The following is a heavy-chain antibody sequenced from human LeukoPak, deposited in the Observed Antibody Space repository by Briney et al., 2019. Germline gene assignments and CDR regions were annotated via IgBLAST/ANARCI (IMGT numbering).Heavy chain of an antibody. J-gene: IGHJ4*02. CDR1: GGSISSYY. Sequence: SETLSLTCTVSGGSISSYYWSWIRQPPGKGLEWIGYIYHSGSTYYNPSLKSRVTISVDRSKNQFSLKLSSVTAADTAVYYCARVYVWGNDRHFDYWGQGTLVTVSS. CDR3: ARVYVWGNDRHFDY. V-gene: IGHV4-59*12. D-gene: IGHD3-16*01. CDR2: IYHSGST.